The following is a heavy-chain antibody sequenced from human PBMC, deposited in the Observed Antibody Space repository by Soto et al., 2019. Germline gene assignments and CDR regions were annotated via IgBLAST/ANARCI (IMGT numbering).Heavy chain of an antibody. V-gene: IGHV4-30-4*01. CDR3: AGERSNSPDYFVY. D-gene: IGHD1-26*01. CDR1: GGSISRDDYY. Sequence: QVQLQESGPGLVKPSQTLSLTCSVSGGSISRDDYYWTWVRQPPGKGLEWFGYIYYTGKTSYNPSLKSRLTMSLDTSKNQFSLKLSSVRVTDTAVYYCAGERSNSPDYFVYWGQGTLVTVSS. CDR2: IYYTGKT. J-gene: IGHJ4*02.